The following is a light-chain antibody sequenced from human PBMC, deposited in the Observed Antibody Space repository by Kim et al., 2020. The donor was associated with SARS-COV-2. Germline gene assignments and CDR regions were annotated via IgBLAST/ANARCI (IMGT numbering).Light chain of an antibody. CDR3: QYRTNCLT. V-gene: IGKV3-11*01. CDR1: QNLDTY. CDR2: DAS. J-gene: IGKJ4*01. Sequence: IVLTQSPATLSLSPGERATLSCRASQNLDTYLAWYQHRPGQSPRLLIYDASNRAIGVPARFSGSGSGTDFTLTISSLEPEDFAIYYCQYRTNCLTFGGGTKVDIK.